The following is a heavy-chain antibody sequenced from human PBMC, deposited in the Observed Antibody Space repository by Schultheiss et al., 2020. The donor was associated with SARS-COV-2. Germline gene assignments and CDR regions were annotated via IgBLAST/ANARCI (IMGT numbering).Heavy chain of an antibody. CDR3: AKIAAAGYYYGMDV. Sequence: GGSLRLSCAASGFIVSSNHMSWVRQAPGKGLEWVSLIYSGGRTCYADSVKGRFTISRDNSKNTLHLQMNSLRAEDTAVFYCAKIAAAGYYYGMDVWGQGTTVTVSS. J-gene: IGHJ6*02. D-gene: IGHD6-13*01. CDR1: GFIVSSNH. V-gene: IGHV3-53*01. CDR2: IYSGGRT.